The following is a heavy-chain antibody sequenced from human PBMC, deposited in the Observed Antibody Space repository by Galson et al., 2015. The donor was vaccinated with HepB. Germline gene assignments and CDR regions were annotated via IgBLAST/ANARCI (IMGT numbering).Heavy chain of an antibody. J-gene: IGHJ6*02. CDR1: GFTFSIEA. CDR2: TSYDGETK. Sequence: SLRLSCAASGFTFSIEAMYWVRQAPDKGLEFVAATSYDGETKYYADSVRGRFTISRDNSKNTLYLQMNSLRVEDTALHYCAKDWGLGVWGQGTTVTVSS. D-gene: IGHD3-16*01. V-gene: IGHV3-30-3*02. CDR3: AKDWGLGV.